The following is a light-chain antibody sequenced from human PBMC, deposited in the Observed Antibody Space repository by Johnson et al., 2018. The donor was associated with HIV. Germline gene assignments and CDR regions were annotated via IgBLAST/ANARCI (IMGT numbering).Light chain of an antibody. J-gene: IGLJ1*01. CDR2: DNT. V-gene: IGLV1-51*01. CDR3: GTWDNSLTAYV. Sequence: QFVLTQPPSVSAAPGQKVTISCSGNTSKIENNYVSWYQQFPERAPKLLIYDNTKRPSGIPDRFSGSKSDASATLAITGLQTGDEADYYCGTWDNSLTAYVFGTGTKVPV. CDR1: TSKIENNY.